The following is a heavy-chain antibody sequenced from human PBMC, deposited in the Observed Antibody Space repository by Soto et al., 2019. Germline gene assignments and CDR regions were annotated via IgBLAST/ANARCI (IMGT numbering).Heavy chain of an antibody. J-gene: IGHJ4*02. Sequence: GGSVPRCCAASHCTFRSYAMSWVRQAPGKGLEWVSSTDNSGSYPWHADSVKGRFTISRDNSQNTLYLEMNSLRADDTAVYYCAKGSASGRPYYFDFWGQGTLVTVSS. D-gene: IGHD3-10*01. CDR2: TDNSGSYP. CDR1: HCTFRSYA. CDR3: AKGSASGRPYYFDF. V-gene: IGHV3-23*05.